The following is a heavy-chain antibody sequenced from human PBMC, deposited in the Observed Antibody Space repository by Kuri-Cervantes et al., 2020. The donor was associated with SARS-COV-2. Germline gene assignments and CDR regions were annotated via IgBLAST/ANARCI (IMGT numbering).Heavy chain of an antibody. D-gene: IGHD2-2*02. J-gene: IGHJ6*03. CDR2: INTTTGNP. V-gene: IGHV7-4-1*02. CDR3: AGLAKEGVPAPIGSYYYYMDV. CDR1: RYTFTSYY. Sequence: ASVTVSCKASRYTFTSYYMHWVRQAPGQGLEWMGWINTTTGNPTYAQGFTGRFVFSLDTSVSTAYLQISSLKAEDTAVYYFAGLAKEGVPAPIGSYYYYMDVWGKGTTVTVSS.